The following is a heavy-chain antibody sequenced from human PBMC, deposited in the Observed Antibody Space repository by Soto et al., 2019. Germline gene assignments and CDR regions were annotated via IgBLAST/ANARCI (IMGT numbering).Heavy chain of an antibody. CDR3: GYGSGSPTNYFDY. Sequence: PSETLSLTCAVYGGSFSGYYWSWIRQPPGKGLEWIGEINHSGSTNYNPSLKSRVTISVDTSKNQFSLKLSSVTAADTAVYYCGYGSGSPTNYFDYWGQGTLVTVLL. CDR1: GGSFSGYY. J-gene: IGHJ4*02. D-gene: IGHD3-10*01. V-gene: IGHV4-34*01. CDR2: INHSGST.